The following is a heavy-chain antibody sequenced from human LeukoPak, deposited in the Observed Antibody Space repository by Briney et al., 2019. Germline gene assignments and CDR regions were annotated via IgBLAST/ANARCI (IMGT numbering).Heavy chain of an antibody. D-gene: IGHD5-18*01. Sequence: SQTLSLTCTVSGGSISSGSYYWGWIRQPPGKGLEWIGSIYYSGSTYYNPSLKSRVTISVDTSKNQFSLKLSSVTAADTAVYYCARISANRGNSYGYVDYYYYMDVWGKGTTVTVSS. CDR2: IYYSGST. CDR1: GGSISSGSYY. J-gene: IGHJ6*03. CDR3: ARISANRGNSYGYVDYYYYMDV. V-gene: IGHV4-39*01.